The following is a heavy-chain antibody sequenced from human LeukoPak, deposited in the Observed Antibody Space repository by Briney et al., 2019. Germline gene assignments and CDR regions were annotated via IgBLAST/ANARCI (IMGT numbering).Heavy chain of an antibody. CDR1: GFIVSSKY. CDR3: GSSTFHYYYHGMDV. Sequence: PGGSLRLSCAASGFIVSSKYMSWVRQAPGKGLEWVSGIYSNGNTYYADPVKGRFTISRDNSKSTLYLQMSSLRVEDTAVYYCGSSTFHYYYHGMDVWGQGATVTVSS. D-gene: IGHD2/OR15-2a*01. J-gene: IGHJ6*02. V-gene: IGHV3-53*01. CDR2: IYSNGNT.